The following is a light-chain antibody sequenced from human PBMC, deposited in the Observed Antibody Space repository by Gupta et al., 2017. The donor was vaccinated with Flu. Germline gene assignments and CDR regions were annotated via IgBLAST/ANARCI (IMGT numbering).Light chain of an antibody. V-gene: IGKV1-27*01. CDR1: QGISND. CDR2: AAS. CDR3: QSYNKAPRT. J-gene: IGKJ3*01. Sequence: IQMTQSPSSLSASVGDRVTITCRASQGISNDLVWYQHKPGKAPKLLIYAASTLQSGVPRRFSGSGSGTDFTLTISSLQPEDAATYYCQSYNKAPRTFGPGTKVGIK.